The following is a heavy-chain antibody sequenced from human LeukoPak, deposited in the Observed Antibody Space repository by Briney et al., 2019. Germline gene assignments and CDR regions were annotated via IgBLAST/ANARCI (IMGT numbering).Heavy chain of an antibody. CDR3: ASGGGGIFYRYWFDP. V-gene: IGHV1-69*01. CDR1: GGTFSSYA. Sequence: ASVKVSCKASGGTFSSYAISWVRQAPGQGLEWMGGIILIFGTANYAQKFQGRVTITADESTSTAYMELSSLRSEDTAVYYCASGGGGIFYRYWFDPWGQGTLVTVSS. CDR2: IILIFGTA. J-gene: IGHJ5*02. D-gene: IGHD3-16*01.